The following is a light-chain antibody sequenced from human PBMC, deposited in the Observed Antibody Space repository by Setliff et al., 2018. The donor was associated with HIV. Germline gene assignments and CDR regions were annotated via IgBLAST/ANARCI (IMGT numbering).Light chain of an antibody. V-gene: IGLV2-14*01. J-gene: IGLJ3*02. CDR3: TSYTITNTWV. CDR1: ANDVGGYNY. Sequence: ALTQPASMSGSPGQSITISCTGTANDVGGYNYVSWYQQHPDKAPKLIIYEVNYRPSGVSTRFSGSKSGNTASLTISGLQAEDEADYYCTSYTITNTWVVGGGTK. CDR2: EVN.